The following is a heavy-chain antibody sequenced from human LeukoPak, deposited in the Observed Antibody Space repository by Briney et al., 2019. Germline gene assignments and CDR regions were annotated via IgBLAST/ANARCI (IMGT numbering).Heavy chain of an antibody. V-gene: IGHV4-34*01. J-gene: IGHJ1*01. CDR3: ARSITMVRGAKRGYYQH. D-gene: IGHD3-10*01. CDR2: INHSGST. CDR1: GGSFSGYY. Sequence: TSETLSLTCAVYGGSFSGYYWSWIRQPPGKGLEWIGEINHSGSTNYNPSLKSRVTISADTSKNQFSLKLSSVTAADTAVYYCARSITMVRGAKRGYYQHWGQGTLVTVSS.